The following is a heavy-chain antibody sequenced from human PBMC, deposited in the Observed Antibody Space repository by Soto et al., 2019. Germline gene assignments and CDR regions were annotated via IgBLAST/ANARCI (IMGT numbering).Heavy chain of an antibody. CDR3: AKVLSKNYYYPFDF. D-gene: IGHD3-10*01. CDR2: ISGGSSVT. J-gene: IGHJ4*02. Sequence: LRLSCTASGFTFSDYAMTWVRQAPGKGLEWVSTISGGSSVTYYGDSVKGRFTISRDNAKKTLFLQLNRLSAEDTATYYCAKVLSKNYYYPFDFWGQGTQVTVSS. CDR1: GFTFSDYA. V-gene: IGHV3-23*01.